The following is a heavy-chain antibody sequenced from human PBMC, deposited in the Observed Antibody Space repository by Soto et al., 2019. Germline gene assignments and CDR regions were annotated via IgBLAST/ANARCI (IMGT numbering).Heavy chain of an antibody. V-gene: IGHV4-30-2*01. CDR3: ANDYGSGSYRFDY. CDR1: GVSINSGDYS. CDR2: IYHDGRT. J-gene: IGHJ4*02. Sequence: PSETLSLTCTVSGVSINSGDYSWSWIRQPPGKGLEWIGYIYHDGRTLYNPSLKSRVTISLDRSKNQFSLKLTSVTAADTAVYYCANDYGSGSYRFDYWGQGTLVTVSS. D-gene: IGHD3-10*01.